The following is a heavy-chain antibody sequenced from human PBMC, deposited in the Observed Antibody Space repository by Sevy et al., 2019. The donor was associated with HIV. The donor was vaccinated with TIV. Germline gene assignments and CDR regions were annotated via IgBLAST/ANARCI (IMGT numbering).Heavy chain of an antibody. CDR3: AREKVLRFLEWSNGMDV. D-gene: IGHD3-3*01. CDR2: IYYSGST. V-gene: IGHV4-31*03. CDR1: GGSISSGGYY. Sequence: SETLSLTCTVSGGSISSGGYYWSWIRQHPGKGLEWIGYIYYSGSTYYNPSLKSRVTISVDTSKNQFSLKLSSVTAADTAVYYCAREKVLRFLEWSNGMDVWGQGTTVTVSS. J-gene: IGHJ6*02.